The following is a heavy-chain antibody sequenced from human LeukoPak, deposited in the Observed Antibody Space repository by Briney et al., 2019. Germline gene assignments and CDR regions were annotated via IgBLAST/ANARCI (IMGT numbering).Heavy chain of an antibody. J-gene: IGHJ3*02. CDR3: ARHKGNYDSSGYYSPQGAFDI. D-gene: IGHD3-22*01. Sequence: ASVKVSCKASGYTFTNYYMHWVRQAPGQGLEWMGWINPNSGGTNYAQKFQGRVTMTRDTSISTAYMELSRLRSDDTAVYYCARHKGNYDSSGYYSPQGAFDIWGQGTMVTVSS. V-gene: IGHV1-2*02. CDR1: GYTFTNYY. CDR2: INPNSGGT.